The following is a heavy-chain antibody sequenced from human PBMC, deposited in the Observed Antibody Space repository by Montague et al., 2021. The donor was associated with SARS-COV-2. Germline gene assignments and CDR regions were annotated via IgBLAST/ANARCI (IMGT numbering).Heavy chain of an antibody. V-gene: IGHV4-34*01. Sequence: SETLSLTCAVYRGSFSDYYWTWIRQSPEKGLEWIGEISHSADTNYNPPLKSRVTISVDTSKNQFSLKLSSVTAADTAVYYCACGEITTRGLIYYYGMDVWGQGTTVTVSS. D-gene: IGHD4-11*01. J-gene: IGHJ6*02. CDR2: ISHSADT. CDR3: ACGEITTRGLIYYYGMDV. CDR1: RGSFSDYY.